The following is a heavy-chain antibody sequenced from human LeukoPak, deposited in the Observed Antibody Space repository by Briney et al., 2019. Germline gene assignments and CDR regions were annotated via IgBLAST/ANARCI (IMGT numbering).Heavy chain of an antibody. V-gene: IGHV2-5*02. J-gene: IGHJ3*02. CDR1: GFSLSTSGVG. Sequence: SGPTLVNPTQTLTLTCTFSGFSLSTSGVGVGWIRQPPGKALEWLALIYWDDDKRYSPSLKSRLTITKDTSKNQVVLTMTNMDPVDTATYYCAHRLDYYDSSGYPDAFDIWGQGTMVTVSS. D-gene: IGHD3-22*01. CDR2: IYWDDDK. CDR3: AHRLDYYDSSGYPDAFDI.